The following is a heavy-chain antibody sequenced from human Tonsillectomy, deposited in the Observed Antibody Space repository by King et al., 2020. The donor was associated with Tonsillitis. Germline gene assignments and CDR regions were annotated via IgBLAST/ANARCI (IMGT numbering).Heavy chain of an antibody. CDR3: TRGPFYWYFDL. J-gene: IGHJ2*01. CDR1: GFTFSGSA. Sequence: DVQLVESGGGLVQPGGSLKLSCAASGFTFSGSAMHWVRQASGKGLEWGGRIRSKANSYATAYAASVKGRFTISRDDSKNTAYLQMNSLKTEDTAVYYCTRGPFYWYFDLWGRGTLVTVSS. V-gene: IGHV3-73*02. CDR2: IRSKANSYAT.